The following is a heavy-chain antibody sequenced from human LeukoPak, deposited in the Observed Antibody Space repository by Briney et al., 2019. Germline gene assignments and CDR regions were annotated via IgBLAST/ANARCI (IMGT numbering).Heavy chain of an antibody. J-gene: IGHJ4*02. CDR3: EKDILYSGSYYADY. CDR1: GFTFSSYA. D-gene: IGHD1-26*01. V-gene: IGHV3-23*01. Sequence: PGGSLRLSCAASGFTFSSYAMSWVRQAPGKGLEWVSAISGSGGSTYYADSVKGRFTISRDNSKNTLYLQMNSVGAEDTAVYYCEKDILYSGSYYADYWGQGTLVTVSS. CDR2: ISGSGGST.